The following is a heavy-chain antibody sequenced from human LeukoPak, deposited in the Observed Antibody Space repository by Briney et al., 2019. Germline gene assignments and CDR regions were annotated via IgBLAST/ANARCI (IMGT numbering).Heavy chain of an antibody. J-gene: IGHJ4*02. CDR2: IYYSGST. V-gene: IGHV4-39*01. Sequence: SETLSLTCTVSGGSISSSSYYWGWIRQPPGKGLEWIGSIYYSGSTYYNPSLKSRVTISVDTSKNQFSLELSSVTAADTAVYYCASLGYSYGYGFDYWGQGTLVTASS. D-gene: IGHD5-18*01. CDR3: ASLGYSYGYGFDY. CDR1: GGSISSSSYY.